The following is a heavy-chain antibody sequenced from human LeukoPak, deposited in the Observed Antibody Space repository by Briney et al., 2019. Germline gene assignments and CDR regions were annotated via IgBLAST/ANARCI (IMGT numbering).Heavy chain of an antibody. J-gene: IGHJ4*02. CDR1: GYTFTSYY. D-gene: IGHD3-22*01. CDR2: INPNDGYT. Sequence: ASVKVSCKASGYTFTSYYIHWVRQAPGQGLEWMGMINPNDGYTTYAQKFQGRVTITADESTSTAYMELSSLRSEDTAVYYCARGSNPYYYDSSGYYRFDYWGQGTLVTVSS. CDR3: ARGSNPYYYDSSGYYRFDY. V-gene: IGHV1-46*01.